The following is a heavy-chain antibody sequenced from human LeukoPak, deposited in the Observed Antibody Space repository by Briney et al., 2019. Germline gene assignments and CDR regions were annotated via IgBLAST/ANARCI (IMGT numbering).Heavy chain of an antibody. J-gene: IGHJ5*02. CDR3: ARDSRVSGYAP. V-gene: IGHV3-9*01. CDR2: ISWNSGSI. Sequence: GGSLRLSCAASGFTFDDYAMHWVRQAPGKGLEWVSGISWNSGSIGYADSVKGRFTISRDNAKNSLYLQMNSLRAEDTAVYYCARDSRVSGYAPWGQGTLVTVSS. CDR1: GFTFDDYA. D-gene: IGHD5-12*01.